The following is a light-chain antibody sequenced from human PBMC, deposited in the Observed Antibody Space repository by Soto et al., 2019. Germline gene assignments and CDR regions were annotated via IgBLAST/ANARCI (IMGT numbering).Light chain of an antibody. CDR3: QQYGSSPGT. CDR1: QSVSNSY. Sequence: EIVLTQSPGTLSLSPGERATLSCRASQSVSNSYLAWYQQKPGQAPRLLIYGTSSRATGIPDRFSGSGSGTDFILTISRLEPEDFAVYYCQQYGSSPGTFGQGTKVEIK. J-gene: IGKJ1*01. CDR2: GTS. V-gene: IGKV3-20*01.